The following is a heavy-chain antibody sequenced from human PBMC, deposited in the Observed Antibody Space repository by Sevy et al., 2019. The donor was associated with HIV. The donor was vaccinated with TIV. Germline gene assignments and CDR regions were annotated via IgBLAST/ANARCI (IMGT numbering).Heavy chain of an antibody. CDR1: GYTFTGYY. CDR3: ARVREPRGLREKAFDI. J-gene: IGHJ3*02. CDR2: INPNSGGT. V-gene: IGHV1-2*02. D-gene: IGHD4-17*01. Sequence: ASVKVSCKASGYTFTGYYMHWVRQAPGQGLEWMGWINPNSGGTNYAQKFQGRVTMTRDTSISTAYMELSRLRSDDTAVYYCARVREPRGLREKAFDIWGQGTMVTVSS.